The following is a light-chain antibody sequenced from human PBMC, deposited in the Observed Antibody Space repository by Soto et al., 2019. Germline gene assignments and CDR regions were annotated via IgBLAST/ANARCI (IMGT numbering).Light chain of an antibody. CDR1: QSVGTF. CDR2: GAS. J-gene: IGKJ1*01. V-gene: IGKV3-15*01. CDR3: QQYNNWRRT. Sequence: ELVLTQSPATLSLSPGERATLSCRASQSVGTFFAWYQHKPGQAPRLLIYGASTRATGIPARFSGSGSGTEFTLTISSLQSEDFAVYYCQQYNNWRRTFGQGTKVDIK.